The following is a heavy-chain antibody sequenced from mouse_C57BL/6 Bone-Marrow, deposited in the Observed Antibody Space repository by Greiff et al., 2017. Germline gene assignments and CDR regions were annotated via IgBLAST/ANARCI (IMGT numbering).Heavy chain of an antibody. CDR2: IYPGSGST. D-gene: IGHD2-5*01. Sequence: QVQLKQPGAELVKPGASVKMSCKASGYTFTSYWITWVKQRPGQGLEWIGDIYPGSGSTNYNEKFKSKATLTVDTSSSTAYMQLSSLTSEDSAVYYCAREYYSNFYAMDYWGQGTSVTVSS. CDR3: AREYYSNFYAMDY. J-gene: IGHJ4*01. CDR1: GYTFTSYW. V-gene: IGHV1-55*01.